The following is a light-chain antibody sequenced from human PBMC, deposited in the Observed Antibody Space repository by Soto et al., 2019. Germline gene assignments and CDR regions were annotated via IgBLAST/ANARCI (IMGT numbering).Light chain of an antibody. CDR2: SNN. CDR3: AAWDDSLNGFYV. Sequence: QSVLTQPPSGSGTPGQRVTISCSGSSSNIGSNTVNWYQQLPGTAPKLLIYSNNQRPSGVPDRFSGSKSGTSASLAISGLQSEDEADYYCAAWDDSLNGFYVFATGTKLTVL. V-gene: IGLV1-44*01. CDR1: SSNIGSNT. J-gene: IGLJ1*01.